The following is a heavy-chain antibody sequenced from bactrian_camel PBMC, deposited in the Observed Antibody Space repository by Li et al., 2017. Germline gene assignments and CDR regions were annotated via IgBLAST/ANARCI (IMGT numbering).Heavy chain of an antibody. V-gene: IGHV3-2*01. CDR1: GFTFSSLF. CDR3: ATDSETAPQISGIWSGCNY. CDR2: IYSDGMQT. J-gene: IGHJ4*01. D-gene: IGHD1*01. Sequence: HVQLVESGGGLVQPGGSLRLSCAASGFTFSSLFMNWVRQAPGKGLEWVSNIYSDGMQTYYADSVKGRFTISRDNAKNIVSLQMNSLTTEDTAVYYCATDSETAPQISGIWSGCNYWGQGTQVTVSS.